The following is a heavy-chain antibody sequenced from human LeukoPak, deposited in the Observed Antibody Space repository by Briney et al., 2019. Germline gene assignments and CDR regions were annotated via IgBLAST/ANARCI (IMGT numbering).Heavy chain of an antibody. J-gene: IGHJ4*02. Sequence: SETLSLTCTVSGASISSSSYYWGWIRQPPGKGLEWVGSISYGGNTYYNPSLKSRVTISGDTSKTQFSLKLCSVTAADTAVYYCARHVEMNRLDYWGQGTLVTVSS. CDR2: ISYGGNT. CDR1: GASISSSSYY. CDR3: ARHVEMNRLDY. D-gene: IGHD5-24*01. V-gene: IGHV4-39*01.